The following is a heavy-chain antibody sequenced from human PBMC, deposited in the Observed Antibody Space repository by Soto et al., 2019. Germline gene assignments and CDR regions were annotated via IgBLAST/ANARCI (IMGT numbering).Heavy chain of an antibody. CDR1: GYAFTSYY. D-gene: IGHD1-26*01. V-gene: IGHV1-46*03. Sequence: ASVNGSCKASGYAFTSYYMHWVGQAPVQGLEWRGIIDPGGGSTSYAQKFQGRVTMTRDTSTSTVYMELSSLRSEDTAVYYCARDLPYSGRYSLGYWGQ. J-gene: IGHJ4*02. CDR3: ARDLPYSGRYSLGY. CDR2: IDPGGGST.